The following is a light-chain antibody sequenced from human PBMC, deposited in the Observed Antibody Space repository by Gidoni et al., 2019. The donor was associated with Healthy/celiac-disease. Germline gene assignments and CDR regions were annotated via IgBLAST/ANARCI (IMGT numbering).Light chain of an antibody. CDR2: GAS. V-gene: IGKV3-15*01. CDR1: QRVSSN. J-gene: IGKJ1*01. CDR3: QQYNNWPPWT. Sequence: ELVMTQSPATLSVSPGERATLSCRASQRVSSNLAWYQQNPGQAPRLLIYGASTRATGIPARFRGRGSGTEFTLTISSLQSEDFAVYYCQQYNNWPPWTFGQGTKVEIK.